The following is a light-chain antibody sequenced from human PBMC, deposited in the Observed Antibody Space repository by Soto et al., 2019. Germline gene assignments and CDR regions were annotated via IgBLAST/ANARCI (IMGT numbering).Light chain of an antibody. V-gene: IGLV2-14*03. Sequence: QSALTQPASVSGSPGQSITISCTGTSSDVGGYNYVSWYQQPPGKAPKLLIYDVINRPSGVSNRFSGSKSGNTASLTISGLQAEDEADYYCSSYTSSTRYVFGSGTKLTVL. CDR2: DVI. CDR3: SSYTSSTRYV. CDR1: SSDVGGYNY. J-gene: IGLJ1*01.